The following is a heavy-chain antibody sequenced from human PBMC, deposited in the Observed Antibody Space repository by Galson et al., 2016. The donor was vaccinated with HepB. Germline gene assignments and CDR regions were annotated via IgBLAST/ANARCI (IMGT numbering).Heavy chain of an antibody. CDR1: GFTFNDYS. CDR3: AKDVSRSSSSAAHGAFDI. V-gene: IGHV3-9*01. D-gene: IGHD6-13*01. J-gene: IGHJ3*02. CDR2: INWNSGRI. Sequence: SLRLSCAASGFTFNDYSMHWVRQAPGKGLEWVSGINWNSGRIGYADSVKGRFTISRDNAENSLYLQMDSLRAEDTALYYCAKDVSRSSSSAAHGAFDIWGQGTTVTVSS.